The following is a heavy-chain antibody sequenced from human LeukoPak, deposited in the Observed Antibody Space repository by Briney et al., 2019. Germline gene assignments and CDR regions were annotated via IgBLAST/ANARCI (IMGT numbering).Heavy chain of an antibody. CDR3: ARVRSGLNSRFDY. V-gene: IGHV3-53*04. CDR1: GFTVSSNY. J-gene: IGHJ4*02. D-gene: IGHD6-13*01. CDR2: IYTGGST. Sequence: GGSLRLSCAAPGFTVSSNYMSWVRQALGKGLEWVSVIYTGGSTYDADSVKGRFTISRHNSKNTEYLQMNSLRAEDTAVYYCARVRSGLNSRFDYWGQGTLVTVSS.